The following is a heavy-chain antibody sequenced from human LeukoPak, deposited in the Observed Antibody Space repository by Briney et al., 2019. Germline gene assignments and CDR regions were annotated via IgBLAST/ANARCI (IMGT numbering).Heavy chain of an antibody. J-gene: IGHJ4*02. Sequence: PGGSLRLSCAASGFTFSNYAMHWVRQAPGKGLEWVALMSYDGSNKFYADSVKGRFTISRDNSKSTLYLQMNSLKAEDTAVYYCARGGVTTMTLRDLWLDYWGQGTLATVSS. D-gene: IGHD4-17*01. CDR1: GFTFSNYA. CDR3: ARGGVTTMTLRDLWLDY. CDR2: MSYDGSNK. V-gene: IGHV3-30-3*01.